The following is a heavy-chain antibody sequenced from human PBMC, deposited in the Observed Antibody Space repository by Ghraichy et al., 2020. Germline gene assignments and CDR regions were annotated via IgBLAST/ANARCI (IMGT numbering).Heavy chain of an antibody. V-gene: IGHV4-59*01. CDR1: GGSISTYY. J-gene: IGHJ3*02. CDR2: IYYTGSS. D-gene: IGHD5-24*01. Sequence: SETLSLTCTVSGGSISTYYWSWIRQPPGKGLEWIGFIYYTGSSSYNPSLKSRVTISVDTSKIQFSLRLSSVTSADTAVYYCARGGDGYSLADDAFDIWAQGTMVTVSS. CDR3: ARGGDGYSLADDAFDI.